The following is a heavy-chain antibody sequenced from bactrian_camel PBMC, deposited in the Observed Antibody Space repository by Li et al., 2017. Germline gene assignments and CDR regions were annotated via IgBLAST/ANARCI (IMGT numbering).Heavy chain of an antibody. CDR1: GFTFRHYD. Sequence: QLVESGGGLVQPGGSLRVSCVANGFTFRHYDMNWVRQAPGKGLEWVSRVNSEGARTHYLDSVKGRFTISRDNAKNTLYLQLSNLETEDTAMYYCTNARGTGDTAWGVFGYWGQGTQVTVS. CDR3: TNARGTGDTAWGVFGY. V-gene: IGHV3S28*01. J-gene: IGHJ6*01. CDR2: VNSEGART. D-gene: IGHD5*01.